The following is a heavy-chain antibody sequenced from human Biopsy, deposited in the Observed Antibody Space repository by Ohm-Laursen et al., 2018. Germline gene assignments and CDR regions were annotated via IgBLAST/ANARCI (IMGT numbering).Heavy chain of an antibody. D-gene: IGHD1-26*01. J-gene: IGHJ4*02. CDR3: ARGPHSGSHSCFDY. CDR1: GGTFINYA. V-gene: IGHV1-69*13. Sequence: SVKVSCKASGGTFINYAISWVRQAPGQGLGWMGGIITMFGTANYAQMFQGRVTISADESTSTSYMELSSLTTEDTAIYYCARGPHSGSHSCFDYWGRGTLVTVSS. CDR2: IITMFGTA.